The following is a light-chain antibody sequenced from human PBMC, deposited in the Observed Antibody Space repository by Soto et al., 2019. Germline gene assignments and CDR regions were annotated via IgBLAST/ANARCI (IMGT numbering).Light chain of an antibody. CDR3: EQYGSSPRT. CDR1: QTVNSNY. CDR2: AIS. V-gene: IGKV3-20*01. J-gene: IGKJ1*01. Sequence: IVLTQSPGTLSLSPGERATLSCRASQTVNSNYFAWYQQKPGRAPRLLIYAISDRATGIPDRFSGSGSGTDFTLTISRLEPEDFAVYYCEQYGSSPRTFGQGTKVEIK.